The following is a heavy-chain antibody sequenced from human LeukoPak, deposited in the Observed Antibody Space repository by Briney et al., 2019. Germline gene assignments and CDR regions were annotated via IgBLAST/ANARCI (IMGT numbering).Heavy chain of an antibody. CDR3: ARGWASSRRKAFDI. J-gene: IGHJ3*02. CDR2: VDQDGSEK. D-gene: IGHD3-16*01. Sequence: GGSLRLSCAASGFTFSSYGTHWVRQAPGKGLEWVANVDQDGSEKYYVGSVKGRFTISRDNTKNSLYLQMNSLRVEDTAVYYCARGWASSRRKAFDIWGQGTMVTVSS. CDR1: GFTFSSYG. V-gene: IGHV3-7*03.